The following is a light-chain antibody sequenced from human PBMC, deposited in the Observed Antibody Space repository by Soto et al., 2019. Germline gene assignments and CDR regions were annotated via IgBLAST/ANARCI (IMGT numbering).Light chain of an antibody. V-gene: IGKV3-15*01. Sequence: EIVMTQSPATLSVSPGDRATLSCRASQSVSSNVAWYQQKPGQAPRLLIYGASTRATGIPARFSGSGSGTEFTLTISSLQSEDVAVYYCQQYNNWPPLTFGGGTKVEIK. CDR2: GAS. CDR3: QQYNNWPPLT. CDR1: QSVSSN. J-gene: IGKJ4*01.